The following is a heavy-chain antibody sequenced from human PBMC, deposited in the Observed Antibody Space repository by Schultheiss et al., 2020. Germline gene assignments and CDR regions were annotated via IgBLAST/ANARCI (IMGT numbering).Heavy chain of an antibody. CDR2: INGDGNKI. J-gene: IGHJ5*02. CDR3: TSRRTWFDP. CDR1: GFNVRNYW. Sequence: GGSLRLPCEASGFNVRNYWMNWVRQVPGEGPVWVARINGDGNKIDYAESMKGRFTISKDNAKNIVYLEMNSLRVEDTAVYYCTSRRTWFDPWGQGTLVTVSS. V-gene: IGHV3-74*01.